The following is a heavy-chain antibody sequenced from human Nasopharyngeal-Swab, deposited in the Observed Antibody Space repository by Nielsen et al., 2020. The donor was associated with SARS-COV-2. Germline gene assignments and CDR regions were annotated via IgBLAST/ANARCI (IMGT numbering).Heavy chain of an antibody. CDR3: TTGTGSSGGYYGMDV. J-gene: IGHJ6*02. CDR2: IKSKTDGGTT. V-gene: IGHV3-15*01. D-gene: IGHD6-6*01. Sequence: LSLTCAASGFTFSNAWMSWVRQAPGKGLEWVGRIKSKTDGGTTDYAAPVKGRFTISRDDSKNTLYLQMNSLKTEDTAVYYCTTGTGSSGGYYGMDVWGQGTTVTVSS. CDR1: GFTFSNAW.